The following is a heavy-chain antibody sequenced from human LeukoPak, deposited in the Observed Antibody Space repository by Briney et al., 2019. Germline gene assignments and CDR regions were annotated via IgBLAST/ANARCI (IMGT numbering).Heavy chain of an antibody. J-gene: IGHJ6*03. Sequence: SETLTLTCAVSGYSISSGYYWGWIRQPPGKGLEWIGSIYHSGSTYYNPSLKSRVTISVDTSKNQFSLKLSSVTAAGTAVYYCAISAPSAPIYYYYMDVWGKGTTVTVSS. V-gene: IGHV4-38-2*01. CDR3: AISAPSAPIYYYYMDV. D-gene: IGHD6-6*01. CDR2: IYHSGST. CDR1: GYSISSGYY.